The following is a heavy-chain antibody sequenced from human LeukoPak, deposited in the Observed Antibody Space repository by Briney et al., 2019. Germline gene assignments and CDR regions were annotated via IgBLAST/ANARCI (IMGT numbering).Heavy chain of an antibody. V-gene: IGHV3-23*01. D-gene: IGHD5-18*01. CDR1: GFTFNYYA. Sequence: GGSLRLSCAASGFTFNYYAMSWVRQAPGKGLEWVSGISDNEGSTYYTDSVKGRFTISRDNTKNTVYLQMNNLRPDDTAVYFCARHDSFIPYWGQGTLVTVSS. J-gene: IGHJ4*02. CDR2: ISDNEGST. CDR3: ARHDSFIPY.